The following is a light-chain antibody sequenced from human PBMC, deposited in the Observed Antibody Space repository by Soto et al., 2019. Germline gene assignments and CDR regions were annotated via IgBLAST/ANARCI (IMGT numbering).Light chain of an antibody. CDR1: QSVLYSSNNKNY. V-gene: IGKV4-1*01. J-gene: IGKJ2*01. CDR3: QQYYTSPRT. CDR2: WAS. Sequence: DIVMTQSPDSLAVSLGVRATINCKSSQSVLYSSNNKNYLAWHQQKPGQPPRLLIYWASTRESGVPDRFSGSGSGTDFTLTISSLQAEDVAVYYCQQYYTSPRTFGQGTKLEIK.